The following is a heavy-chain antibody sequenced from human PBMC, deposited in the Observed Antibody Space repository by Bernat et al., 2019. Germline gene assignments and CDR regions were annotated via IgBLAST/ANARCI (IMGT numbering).Heavy chain of an antibody. CDR1: GFTFSSYS. Sequence: EVQLVESGGGLVKPGGSLRLSCVASGFTFSSYSMNWVRQAPGKGLEWVSSISSSSSYIYYADSVKGRFTISRDNAKNSLYLQMNSLRAEDTAVYYCARDPTNYYYYYGMDVWGQGTTVTVSS. V-gene: IGHV3-21*01. CDR3: ARDPTNYYYYYGMDV. CDR2: ISSSSSYI. J-gene: IGHJ6*02.